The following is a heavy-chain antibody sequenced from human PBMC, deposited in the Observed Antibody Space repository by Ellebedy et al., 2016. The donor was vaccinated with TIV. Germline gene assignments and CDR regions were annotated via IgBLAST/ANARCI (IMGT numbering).Heavy chain of an antibody. CDR2: INPNSGGT. V-gene: IGHV1-2*04. CDR1: GYTFTGYY. J-gene: IGHJ4*02. Sequence: AASVKVSCKASGYTFTGYYMHWVRQAPGQGLEWMGWINPNSGGTNYAQKFQGWVTMTRDTSISTAYMELSRLRSDDTAVYYCARVDTAMAVDYWGQGTLVTVSS. D-gene: IGHD5-18*01. CDR3: ARVDTAMAVDY.